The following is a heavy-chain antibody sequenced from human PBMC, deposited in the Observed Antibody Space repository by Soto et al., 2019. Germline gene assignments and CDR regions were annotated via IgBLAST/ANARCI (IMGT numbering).Heavy chain of an antibody. D-gene: IGHD6-6*01. CDR3: ARDLSIAARPAWLDP. CDR2: INPSGGST. CDR1: GYTFTSYY. Sequence: ASLKVSCKASGYTFTSYYMHWVRQAPGQGLEWMGIINPSGGSTSYAQKFQGRVTMTRDTSTSTVYMELSSLRSEDTAVYYCARDLSIAARPAWLDPWGQGTLVTVSS. J-gene: IGHJ5*02. V-gene: IGHV1-46*01.